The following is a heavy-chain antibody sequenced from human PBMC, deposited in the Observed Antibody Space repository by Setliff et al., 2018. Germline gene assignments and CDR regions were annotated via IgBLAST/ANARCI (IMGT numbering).Heavy chain of an antibody. CDR3: ARGLNSVSWTFTY. CDR1: GDTIYNYF. J-gene: IGHJ4*02. CDR2: IHTTEPT. V-gene: IGHV4-4*08. Sequence: SETLSLTCTVTGDTIYNYFWSWIRQSPGTGLEWIGYIHTTEPTNYNPSLKSRVTISIDTSKSQFSLNLNSVTAADAAMYYCARGLNSVSWTFTYWGQGTLVTVSS. D-gene: IGHD2-15*01.